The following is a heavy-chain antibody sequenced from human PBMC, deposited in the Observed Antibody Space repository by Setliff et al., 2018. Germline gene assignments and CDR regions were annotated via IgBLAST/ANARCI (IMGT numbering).Heavy chain of an antibody. CDR2: ISAYNGNT. Sequence: ASVKVSCKASGYTFTSYGISRVRQAPGQGLEWMGWISAYNGNTNYAQKLQGRVTMTTDTSTSTAYMELRSLRSDDTAVYYCARAPEKSYYDGSGYYLTGGAFDIWGQGTMVTVSS. CDR1: GYTFTSYG. D-gene: IGHD3-22*01. CDR3: ARAPEKSYYDGSGYYLTGGAFDI. V-gene: IGHV1-18*01. J-gene: IGHJ3*02.